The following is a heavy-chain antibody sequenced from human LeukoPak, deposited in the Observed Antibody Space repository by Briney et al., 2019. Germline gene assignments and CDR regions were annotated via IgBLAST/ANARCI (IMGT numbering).Heavy chain of an antibody. D-gene: IGHD3-9*01. CDR2: INHSGST. V-gene: IGHV4-34*01. Sequence: PSETLSLTCAVYGGSFSGYYWSWIRQPPGKGLEWIGEINHSGSTNYNPSLKSRVTISVATSKNQFSLKLTSVTAADTAVYYCARGRLTTGSWFDPWGQGTLVTVSS. CDR3: ARGRLTTGSWFDP. J-gene: IGHJ5*02. CDR1: GGSFSGYY.